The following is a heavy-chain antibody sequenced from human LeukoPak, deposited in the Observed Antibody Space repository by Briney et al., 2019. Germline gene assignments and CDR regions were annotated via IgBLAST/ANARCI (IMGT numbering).Heavy chain of an antibody. CDR2: VNPSGDST. CDR3: ARGGSGWPIDY. CDR1: GYTFIRYY. J-gene: IGHJ4*02. V-gene: IGHV1-46*01. Sequence: ASVKVSCKASGYTFIRYYIHWVRQAPGQGLEWMGIVNPSGDSTNYAQKFQGRVTMTRSTSISTAYMELSSLRSEDTAVYYCARGGSGWPIDYWGQGTLVTVSS. D-gene: IGHD6-25*01.